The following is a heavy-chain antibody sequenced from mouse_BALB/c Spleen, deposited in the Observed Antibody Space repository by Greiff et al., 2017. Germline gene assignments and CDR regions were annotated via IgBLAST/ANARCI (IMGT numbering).Heavy chain of an antibody. J-gene: IGHJ3*01. Sequence: QVQLKESGSELVKPGASVKISCKASGYTFTDYYINWVKQKPGQGLEWIGWIYPGSGNTKYNEKFKGKATLTVDTSSSTAYMQLSSLTSEDTAVYFCARQGTYGPWFAYWGQGTLVTVSA. V-gene: IGHV1-84*02. CDR1: GYTFTDYY. CDR2: IYPGSGNT. CDR3: ARQGTYGPWFAY. D-gene: IGHD1-1*02.